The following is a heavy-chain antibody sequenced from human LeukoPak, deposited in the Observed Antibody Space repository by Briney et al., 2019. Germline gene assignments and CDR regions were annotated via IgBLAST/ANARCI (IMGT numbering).Heavy chain of an antibody. CDR3: ARHDTGYSSSWLYAFDI. Sequence: SETLSLTCTVSGGSISSYYWSWIRQPPGKGLEWIGYIYYSGSTNYNPPLKSRVTISVDTSKNQFSLKLSSVTAADTAVYYCARHDTGYSSSWLYAFDIWGQGTMVTVSS. CDR2: IYYSGST. J-gene: IGHJ3*02. CDR1: GGSISSYY. V-gene: IGHV4-59*08. D-gene: IGHD6-13*01.